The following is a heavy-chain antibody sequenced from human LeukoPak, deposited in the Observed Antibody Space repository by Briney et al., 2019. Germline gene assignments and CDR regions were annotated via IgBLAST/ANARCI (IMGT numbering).Heavy chain of an antibody. D-gene: IGHD3-10*01. J-gene: IGHJ6*02. CDR2: ISAYNGNT. Sequence: GASVKVSCKASGYTFTSYGISWVRQAPGQGLEWMGWISAYNGNTSYAQKLQGRVTMTTDTSTSTAYMELRSLRSDDTAVYYCARDSPTALWFGDIYPNFYYYYGIDVWGQGTTVTVSS. CDR1: GYTFTSYG. CDR3: ARDSPTALWFGDIYPNFYYYYGIDV. V-gene: IGHV1-18*01.